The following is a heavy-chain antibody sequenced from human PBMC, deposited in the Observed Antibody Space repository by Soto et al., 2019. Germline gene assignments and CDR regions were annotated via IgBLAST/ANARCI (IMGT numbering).Heavy chain of an antibody. Sequence: RASVKVSCKVSGYTLTELSMHWVRQAPGKGLEWMGGFDPEDGETIYAQKFQGRVTMTEDTSTDTAYMELSSLRSEDTAVYYCATWIQLWPGNDAFDIWGQGTMVTVSS. V-gene: IGHV1-24*01. J-gene: IGHJ3*02. CDR1: GYTLTELS. CDR3: ATWIQLWPGNDAFDI. D-gene: IGHD5-18*01. CDR2: FDPEDGET.